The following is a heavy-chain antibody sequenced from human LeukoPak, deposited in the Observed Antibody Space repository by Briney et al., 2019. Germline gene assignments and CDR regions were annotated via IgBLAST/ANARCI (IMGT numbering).Heavy chain of an antibody. D-gene: IGHD6-13*01. Sequence: SETLSLTCTVSGGSISCYYWSWIRQPPGKGLEWIGYIYYSGSTNYNPSLKSRVTISVDTSKNQFSLKLSSVTAADTAVYYCARTGSSSWYYFDYWGQGTLVTVSS. CDR3: ARTGSSSWYYFDY. CDR1: GGSISCYY. V-gene: IGHV4-59*01. J-gene: IGHJ4*02. CDR2: IYYSGST.